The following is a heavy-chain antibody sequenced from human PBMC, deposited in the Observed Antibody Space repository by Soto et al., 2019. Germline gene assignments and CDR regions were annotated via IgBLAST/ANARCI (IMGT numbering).Heavy chain of an antibody. Sequence: SETLSLTCTVSGRTFSINADFWYLAWIRQPPGKGLEWIGSIDNGANTYYNPPLKSRVIISADTSKNQFSLSLNSVTAADTAVYYCVKRSLLMAPTWGQGIQVTVSS. CDR1: GRTFSINADF. CDR2: IDNGANT. CDR3: VKRSLLMAPT. J-gene: IGHJ4*02. V-gene: IGHV4-39*01. D-gene: IGHD1-26*01.